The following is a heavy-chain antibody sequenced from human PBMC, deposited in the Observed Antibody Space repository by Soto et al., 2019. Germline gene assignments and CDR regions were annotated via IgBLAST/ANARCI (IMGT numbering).Heavy chain of an antibody. V-gene: IGHV4-61*01. CDR2: IYYSGST. J-gene: IGHJ3*02. CDR3: ARGFGGDDFWSGYYNNDAFDI. D-gene: IGHD3-3*01. Sequence: SETLSLTCTVSGGSVSSGSYYWSWIRQPPGRGLEWIGYIYYSGSTNYNPSLKSRVTISVDTSKNQFSLKLSSVTAADTAVYYCARGFGGDDFWSGYYNNDAFDIWGQGTMVTVSS. CDR1: GGSVSSGSYY.